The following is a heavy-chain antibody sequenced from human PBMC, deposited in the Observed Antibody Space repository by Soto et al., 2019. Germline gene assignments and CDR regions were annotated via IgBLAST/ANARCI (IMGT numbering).Heavy chain of an antibody. J-gene: IGHJ4*02. CDR2: XXSXGXTX. CDR1: GFTFSDYS. D-gene: IGHD6-6*01. Sequence: GGSQRLCSGASGFTFSDYSMSWIRQAPGKGLXWLAXXXSXGXTXSXXXXVKGRFTISRDNAKNSLYLQMHSLRADDTAVYYCARQAARNYIDSWGQGDVVTVSS. V-gene: IGHV3-11*01. CDR3: ARQAARNYIDS.